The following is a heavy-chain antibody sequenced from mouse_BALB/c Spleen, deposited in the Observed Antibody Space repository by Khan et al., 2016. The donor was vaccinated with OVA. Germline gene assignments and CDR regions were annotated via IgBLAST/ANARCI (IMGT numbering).Heavy chain of an antibody. J-gene: IGHJ4*01. D-gene: IGHD2-10*01. V-gene: IGHV9-3-1*01. Sequence: QIQLVQSGPELKKPGETVKISCKASGYTFRNHGINWVKQAPGKGLKWMGWINTYTGEPTYADDFKGRCAFSLETSASTAYLQINNLKNEDTATDFCARPPYFSYVMVYWGQGTSVTVSS. CDR3: ARPPYFSYVMVY. CDR1: GYTFRNHG. CDR2: INTYTGEP.